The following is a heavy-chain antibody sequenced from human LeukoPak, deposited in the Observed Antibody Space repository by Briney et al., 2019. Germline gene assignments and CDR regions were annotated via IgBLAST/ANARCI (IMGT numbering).Heavy chain of an antibody. CDR1: GFSVSNYY. CDR2: IRDSGET. CDR3: ARDRAVTQDWVEFDP. Sequence: GGSLRLSCAGSGFSVSNYYMSWVRQAPGKGLEWVSLIRDSGETFYADSVKGRFTISRDNSKNTMYHQMNRLRVEDTAVYFCARDRAVTQDWVEFDPWGQGTLDTVSS. J-gene: IGHJ5*02. D-gene: IGHD4-17*01. V-gene: IGHV3-66*03.